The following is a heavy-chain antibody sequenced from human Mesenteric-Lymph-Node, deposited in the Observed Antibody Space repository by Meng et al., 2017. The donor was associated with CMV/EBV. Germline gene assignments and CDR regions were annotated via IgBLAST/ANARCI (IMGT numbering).Heavy chain of an antibody. J-gene: IGHJ4*02. CDR1: ESFSDYY. D-gene: IGHD5-12*01. CDR2: INHSGST. Sequence: ESFSDYYRSWIRQAPGKGLEWIGEINHSGSTNYNPSLKSRVIISVDTSKNQFSLKLSSVTAADTAMYYCARGPPLSSDIAPPFPFYWGQGTLVTVSS. CDR3: ARGPPLSSDIAPPFPFY. V-gene: IGHV4-34*01.